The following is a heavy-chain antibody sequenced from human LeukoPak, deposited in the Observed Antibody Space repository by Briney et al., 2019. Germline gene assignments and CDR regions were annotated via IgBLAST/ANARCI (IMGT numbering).Heavy chain of an antibody. CDR3: ARDRSYYDFWSALDY. V-gene: IGHV1-18*01. J-gene: IGHJ4*02. CDR2: ISAYNGNT. Sequence: GESLKVSCKASGYTFTSYGISWVRQAPGQGLEWMGWISAYNGNTNYAQKLQGRVTMTTDTSTSTAYMELRSLRSDDTAVYYCARDRSYYDFWSALDYWGQGTLVTVSS. CDR1: GYTFTSYG. D-gene: IGHD3-3*01.